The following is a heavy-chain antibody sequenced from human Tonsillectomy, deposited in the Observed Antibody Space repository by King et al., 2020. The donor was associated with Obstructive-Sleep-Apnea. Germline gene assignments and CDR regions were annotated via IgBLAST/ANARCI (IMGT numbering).Heavy chain of an antibody. Sequence: HVQLVESGAEVKKPGASVKVSCKASGYTFTSYGISWVRQAPGQGLEWMGWISAYNGNTNYAQKLQGRVTMPTDTSTSTAYMEPRSLRTDDTAVYYCARDDRFPVKKRVTGSEKTGASTYYFDYWGQGTLVTVSS. D-gene: IGHD1-14*01. V-gene: IGHV1-18*01. CDR1: GYTFTSYG. CDR2: ISAYNGNT. CDR3: ARDDRFPVKKRVTGSEKTGASTYYFDY. J-gene: IGHJ4*02.